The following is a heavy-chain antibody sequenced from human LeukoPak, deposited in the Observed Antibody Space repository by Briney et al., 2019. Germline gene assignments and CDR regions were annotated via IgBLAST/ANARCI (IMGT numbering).Heavy chain of an antibody. CDR2: INPNSGGT. Sequence: ASVRASCKASGYTFIGYYMHWVRQAPGHGLEWMGWINPNSGGTNYAQKFQGRVTMTRDTSTSTAYMELSRLRSDDTAVYYCARTAVAATVWWFDPWGQGTLVTVSS. V-gene: IGHV1-2*02. J-gene: IGHJ5*02. D-gene: IGHD2-15*01. CDR1: GYTFIGYY. CDR3: ARTAVAATVWWFDP.